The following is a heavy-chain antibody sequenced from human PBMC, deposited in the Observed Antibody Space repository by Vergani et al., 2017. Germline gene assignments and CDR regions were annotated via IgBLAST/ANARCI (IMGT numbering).Heavy chain of an antibody. V-gene: IGHV4-31*03. Sequence: QVQLQESGPGLVKPSQTLSLTCSVSGDSISSGVYYWNWIRQHPGKGLEWIGYIYSTGSTHHNPSLRRRINMSVDTSKNQFSLKRNSVTAADTAMYYCARMGGYDEGDALRIGYFDSWGPGILVTVSS. CDR3: ARMGGYDEGDALRIGYFDS. D-gene: IGHD3-22*01. CDR2: IYSTGST. J-gene: IGHJ4*02. CDR1: GDSISSGVYY.